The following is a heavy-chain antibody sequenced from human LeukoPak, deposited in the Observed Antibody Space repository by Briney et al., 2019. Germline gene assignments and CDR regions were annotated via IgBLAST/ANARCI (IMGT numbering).Heavy chain of an antibody. CDR2: VSGIGGST. CDR1: GFTFSSYA. D-gene: IGHD3-22*01. J-gene: IGHJ4*02. V-gene: IGHV3-23*01. Sequence: WGALTLSCPASGFTFSSYAMSWVRQAAGKGLEWVSAVSGIGGSTYYADSPKGRFTISRDNSKNTLYLQMNRLKPEDTAVYYCAKDRAGTMIVVVTLDYWGQGTLVTVSS. CDR3: AKDRAGTMIVVVTLDY.